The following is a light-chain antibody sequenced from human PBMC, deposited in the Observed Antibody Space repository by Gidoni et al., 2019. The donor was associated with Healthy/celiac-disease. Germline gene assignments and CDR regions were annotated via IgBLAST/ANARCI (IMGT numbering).Light chain of an antibody. Sequence: SYELTQPPSVSVSPGQTASITCSVDKLGDKYACWYQQKPGQSPVLVIYQDSKRPSGIPERFSGSTSGNTATLTIRGTQAMDEADYYCQAWDSSTHVVFGGGTNLTVL. CDR1: KLGDKY. CDR3: QAWDSSTHVV. V-gene: IGLV3-1*01. CDR2: QDS. J-gene: IGLJ2*01.